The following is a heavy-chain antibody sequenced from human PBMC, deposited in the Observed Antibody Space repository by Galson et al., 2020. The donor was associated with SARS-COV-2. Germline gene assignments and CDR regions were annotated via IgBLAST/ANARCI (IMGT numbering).Heavy chain of an antibody. CDR2: LYADRGT. V-gene: IGHV3-53*01. CDR3: ARGLQYALEI. J-gene: IGHJ3*02. Sequence: ETLSLTCAPSGFLARRNYMTWLRQPPGTALESLSVLYADRGTDYADSVKDRFTISRDNSKNTLYLRMSSLRAEDTGVYFCARGLQYALEIWGPGTMVTVSS. D-gene: IGHD1-1*01. CDR1: GFLARRNY.